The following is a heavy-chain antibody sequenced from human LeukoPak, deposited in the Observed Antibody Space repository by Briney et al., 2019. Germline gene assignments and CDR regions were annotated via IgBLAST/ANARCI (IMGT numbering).Heavy chain of an antibody. J-gene: IGHJ4*02. Sequence: PSETLSLTCTVSGGSISSYYWSWIRQPPGKGLEWIGYIYYSGSTYYNPSLKSRVTISVDTSKNQFSLKLSSVTAADTAVYYCARVMYGSGSYYKLAYFDYWGQGTLVTVSS. CDR2: IYYSGST. CDR1: GGSISSYY. V-gene: IGHV4-59*12. CDR3: ARVMYGSGSYYKLAYFDY. D-gene: IGHD3-10*01.